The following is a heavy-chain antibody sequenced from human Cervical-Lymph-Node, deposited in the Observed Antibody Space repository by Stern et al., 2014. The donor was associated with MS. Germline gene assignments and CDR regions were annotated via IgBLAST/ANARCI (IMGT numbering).Heavy chain of an antibody. CDR1: GDSITSGGHY. Sequence: VQLVESGPGLVKPSQTLSLTCTVSGDSITSGGHYWSWIRQHPGKGLEWIGYIYNSGATFYNPSLKGRVTISLDTSKNQFSLQLSSVTAADTAIYYCASRWSGTYYGQNWFDPWGQGILVTVSP. CDR3: ASRWSGTYYGQNWFDP. CDR2: IYNSGAT. D-gene: IGHD1-26*01. J-gene: IGHJ5*02. V-gene: IGHV4-31*03.